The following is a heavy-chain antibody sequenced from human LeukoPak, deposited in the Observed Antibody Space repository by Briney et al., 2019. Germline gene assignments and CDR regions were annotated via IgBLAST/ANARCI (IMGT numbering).Heavy chain of an antibody. CDR2: IKPIFGTA. D-gene: IGHD6-25*01. Sequence: ASLKVSCKASGGTFSSYAISWVRQAPGQGLEWMGGIKPIFGTANYAQKFQGRVTITADESTSTAYMELSSLRSEDTAVYYCARGAAAAVNYYYYYGMDVWGQGTTVTVSS. V-gene: IGHV1-69*01. CDR3: ARGAAAAVNYYYYYGMDV. J-gene: IGHJ6*02. CDR1: GGTFSSYA.